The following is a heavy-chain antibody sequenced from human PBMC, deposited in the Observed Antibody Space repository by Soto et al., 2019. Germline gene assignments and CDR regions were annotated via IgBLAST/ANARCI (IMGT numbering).Heavy chain of an antibody. J-gene: IGHJ6*03. CDR1: GLTVSNNS. V-gene: IGHV3-66*01. Sequence: EVQLVESGGGLVQPGGSLRVSCAASGLTVSNNSMNWVRQITGKGLEWVSITFSGGSTYYADSVKGRFTVSRDNSKNTRHLQMNSLTAEDTAVYYCARAGVYSSAYMDVWGEGATVTVSS. CDR2: TFSGGST. D-gene: IGHD6-25*01. CDR3: ARAGVYSSAYMDV.